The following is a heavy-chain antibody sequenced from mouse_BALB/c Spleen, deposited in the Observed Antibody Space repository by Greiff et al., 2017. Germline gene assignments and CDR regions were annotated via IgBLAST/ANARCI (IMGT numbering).Heavy chain of an antibody. CDR2: IRSKSNNYAT. J-gene: IGHJ4*01. Sequence: EVQGVESGGGLVQPKGSLKLSCAASGFTFNTYAMNWVRQAPGKGLEWVARIRSKSNNYATYYADSVKDRFTISRDDSQSMLYLQMNNLKTEDTAMYYCVRHEGDYWGQGTSVTVSS. CDR3: VRHEGDY. CDR1: GFTFNTYA. V-gene: IGHV10-1*02.